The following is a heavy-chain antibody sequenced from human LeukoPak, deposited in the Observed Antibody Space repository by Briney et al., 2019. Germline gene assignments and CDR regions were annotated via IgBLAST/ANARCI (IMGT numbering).Heavy chain of an antibody. Sequence: SETLSLTRTVSGGSISSYYWSWIRQPPGKGLEWIGYIYYSGSTNYNPSLKSRVTISVDTSKNQFSLKLSSVTAADTAVYYCARADYSSGWNDWFDPWGQGTLVTVSS. J-gene: IGHJ5*02. CDR2: IYYSGST. CDR3: ARADYSSGWNDWFDP. CDR1: GGSISSYY. V-gene: IGHV4-59*01. D-gene: IGHD6-19*01.